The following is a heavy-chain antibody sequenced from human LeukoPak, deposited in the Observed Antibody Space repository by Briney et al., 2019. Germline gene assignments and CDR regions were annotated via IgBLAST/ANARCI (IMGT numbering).Heavy chain of an antibody. Sequence: GGSPRLSCAASGFTFSSYSMNWVRQAPGKGLEWVSSISSSSYIYYADSVKGRFTISRDNAKNSLYLQMDSLRAEDTAVYYCARDGSSSWWYFDYWGQGTLVTVSS. J-gene: IGHJ4*02. CDR2: ISSSSYI. V-gene: IGHV3-21*01. D-gene: IGHD6-13*01. CDR1: GFTFSSYS. CDR3: ARDGSSSWWYFDY.